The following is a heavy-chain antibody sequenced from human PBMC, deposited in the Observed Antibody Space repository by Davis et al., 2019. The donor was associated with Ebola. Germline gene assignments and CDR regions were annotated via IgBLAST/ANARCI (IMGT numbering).Heavy chain of an antibody. Sequence: GGSLRLSCAASGFTVSSNYMSWVRQAPGKGLEWVSSISSDSDYIYYADSAKGRFTMSRDNVKNSLYLQMNSLRVEDTAVYYCARDSREYYYDSSGYYALYYFDYWGQGTLVTVSS. CDR3: ARDSREYYYDSSGYYALYYFDY. V-gene: IGHV3-21*01. CDR1: GFTVSSNY. D-gene: IGHD3-22*01. CDR2: ISSDSDYI. J-gene: IGHJ4*02.